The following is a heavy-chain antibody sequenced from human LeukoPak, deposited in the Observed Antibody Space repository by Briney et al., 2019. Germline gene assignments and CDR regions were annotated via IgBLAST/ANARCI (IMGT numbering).Heavy chain of an antibody. CDR2: IYYSGST. D-gene: IGHD5-24*01. J-gene: IGHJ4*02. Sequence: MASETLSLTCTVSGGSISSYYWSWIRQPPGKGLEWIGYIYYSGSTNYNPSLKSRVTISVDTSKNQFSLKLSSVTAADTAVYYCARHERDGYNFDYWGQGTLVTVSS. CDR1: GGSISSYY. CDR3: ARHERDGYNFDY. V-gene: IGHV4-59*08.